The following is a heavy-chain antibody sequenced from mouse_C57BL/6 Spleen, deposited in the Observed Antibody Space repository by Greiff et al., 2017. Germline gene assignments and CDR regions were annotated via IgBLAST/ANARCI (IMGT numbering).Heavy chain of an antibody. CDR3: AIYYDYDGGGYFDY. D-gene: IGHD2-4*01. CDR1: GYTFTSYG. CDR2: IYIGNGYT. V-gene: IGHV1-58*01. J-gene: IGHJ2*01. Sequence: DVKLQESGAELVRPGSSVKMSCKTSGYTFTSYGINWVKQRPGQGLEWIGYIYIGNGYTEYNEKFKGKATLTSDTSSSTAYMQLSSLTSEDSAIYFCAIYYDYDGGGYFDYWGQGTTLTVSS.